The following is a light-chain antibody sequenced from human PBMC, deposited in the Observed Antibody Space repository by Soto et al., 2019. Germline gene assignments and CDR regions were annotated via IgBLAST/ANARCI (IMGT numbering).Light chain of an antibody. Sequence: EMVLTQSPGTLSLSPREIATLSCSVSHSVSTYLAWYHQKPGQAPRLLIYDASIQAPGIPARVSGSGSGSDFTLNISSLEPEDFAVYYGQQRSKWPLTCGGGTKVEIK. J-gene: IGKJ4*01. CDR2: DAS. V-gene: IGKV3-11*01. CDR1: HSVSTY. CDR3: QQRSKWPLT.